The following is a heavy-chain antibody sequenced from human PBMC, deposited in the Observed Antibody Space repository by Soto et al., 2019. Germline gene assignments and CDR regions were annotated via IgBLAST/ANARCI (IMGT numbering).Heavy chain of an antibody. CDR2: IYPGDSDT. CDR1: GYSFTSYW. Sequence: GESLKISCKGSGYSFTSYWIGWVRQMPGKGLEWMGIIYPGDSDTRYSPSFQGQVTISADKSISTAYLQWSSLKASDTAMYYCARRQKYCSGGSCYYLFDPWGQGTLVTVSS. CDR3: ARRQKYCSGGSCYYLFDP. V-gene: IGHV5-51*01. J-gene: IGHJ5*02. D-gene: IGHD2-15*01.